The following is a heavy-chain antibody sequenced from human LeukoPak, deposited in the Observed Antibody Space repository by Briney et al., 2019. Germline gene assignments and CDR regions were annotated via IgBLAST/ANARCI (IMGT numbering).Heavy chain of an antibody. D-gene: IGHD1-14*01. CDR1: GFTFSATG. CDR3: AKDSRNLPFNY. Sequence: GGSLRLSCAASGFTFSATGMHWVRQAPGKGLEWVAFVRSDGYNKYYADSVKGRFTISRDNSKNTLYLQVNSLRAEDTAVYYCAKDSRNLPFNYWGQGALVTVSS. J-gene: IGHJ4*02. V-gene: IGHV3-30*02. CDR2: VRSDGYNK.